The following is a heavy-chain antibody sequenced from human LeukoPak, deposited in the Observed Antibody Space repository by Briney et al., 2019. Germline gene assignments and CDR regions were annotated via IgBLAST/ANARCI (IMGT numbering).Heavy chain of an antibody. J-gene: IGHJ6*02. Sequence: SQTLSLTCTVSGGSIRSDDSYWTWIRQPPGKGLEWIGYMYYSGDTYYNPSLESRVTISEDTSKSQISLKLTSVTAADTAVYYCARDKWVRAGNGWLHYAMDVWGQGTTVTVSS. V-gene: IGHV4-30-4*01. CDR1: GGSIRSDDSY. D-gene: IGHD5-24*01. CDR3: ARDKWVRAGNGWLHYAMDV. CDR2: MYYSGDT.